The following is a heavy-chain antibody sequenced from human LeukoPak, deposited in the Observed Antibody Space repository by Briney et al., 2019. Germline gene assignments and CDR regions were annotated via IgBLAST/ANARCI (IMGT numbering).Heavy chain of an antibody. J-gene: IGHJ3*02. CDR2: INQDAGTT. CDR3: ARDPGWSSFDI. V-gene: IGHV3-7*03. Sequence: PGGSLRLSCVASGFSFTSYWMSWVRQAPGKDLEFVANINQDAGTTNYVDSVKGRFTISRDNAENSLYLRMSSLRAEDTALYYCARDPGWSSFDIWGQGIMVTVSS. CDR1: GFSFTSYW. D-gene: IGHD2-15*01.